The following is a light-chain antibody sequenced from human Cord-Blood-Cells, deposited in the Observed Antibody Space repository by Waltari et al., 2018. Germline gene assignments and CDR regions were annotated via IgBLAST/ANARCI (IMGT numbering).Light chain of an antibody. CDR1: KSISSY. CDR2: AAS. Sequence: DIQMTQSPSSLSASVGDRVTIPCRASKSISSYLNWYQQKPGKAPKLLIYAASSLQSGVPSRFSGSGSGTDFTLTISSLQPEDFATYYCQQSYSTPTFGGGTKVEIK. J-gene: IGKJ4*01. CDR3: QQSYSTPT. V-gene: IGKV1-39*01.